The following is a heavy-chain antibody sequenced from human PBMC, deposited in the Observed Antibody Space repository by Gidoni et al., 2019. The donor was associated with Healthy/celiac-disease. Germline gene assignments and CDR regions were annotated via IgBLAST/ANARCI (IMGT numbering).Heavy chain of an antibody. V-gene: IGHV1-69*02. J-gene: IGHJ6*02. CDR1: GGTFSSYT. D-gene: IGHD3-10*01. CDR3: ASTMVRGEYYYYYGMDV. Sequence: VQLVQSGAEVKKPGSSVTVSCKASGGTFSSYTSSWVRQAPGQGLEWMGRIIPILGIANYAQKCQGRVTITADKSTSTAYMELSSLRSEDTAVYYCASTMVRGEYYYYYGMDVWGQGTTVTVSS. CDR2: IIPILGIA.